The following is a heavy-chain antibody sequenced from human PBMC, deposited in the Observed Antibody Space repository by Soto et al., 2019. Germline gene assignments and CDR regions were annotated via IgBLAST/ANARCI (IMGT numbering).Heavy chain of an antibody. Sequence: TGGSLRLSCAASGFTFSNAWMNWVRQAPGKGLEWVGRIKSKTDGGTTDYAAPVKGRFTISRDDSKNTLYLQMNSLKTEDTAVYYCTTHGWLSYYYYYYGMDVWGQGTTVTVSS. J-gene: IGHJ6*02. CDR2: IKSKTDGGTT. D-gene: IGHD3-22*01. V-gene: IGHV3-15*07. CDR1: GFTFSNAW. CDR3: TTHGWLSYYYYYYGMDV.